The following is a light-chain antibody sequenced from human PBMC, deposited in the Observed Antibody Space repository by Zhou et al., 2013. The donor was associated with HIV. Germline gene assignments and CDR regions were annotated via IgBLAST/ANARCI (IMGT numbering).Light chain of an antibody. J-gene: IGKJ4*01. CDR1: QTITHW. CDR2: QAS. V-gene: IGKV1-5*03. Sequence: DIQMTQSPTTLSASIGDRVTITCRANQTITHWLAWYQQKSGEAPKLLIYQASILESGVSSRFRGGGSGTNFTLTINSLQPEDFATYFCQQANSFTLTFGGGTKVE. CDR3: QQANSFTLT.